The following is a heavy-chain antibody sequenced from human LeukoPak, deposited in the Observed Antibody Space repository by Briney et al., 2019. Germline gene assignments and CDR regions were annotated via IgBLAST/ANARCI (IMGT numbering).Heavy chain of an antibody. CDR3: ARDRGRGYCSSTSCYTPPNWFDP. V-gene: IGHV4-61*02. Sequence: KPSQTLSLTCTVSGGSISSGSYYWSWIRQPAGKGLEWIGRIYTSGSTNYNPSLKGRVTISVDTSKNQFSLKLSSVTAADTAVYYCARDRGRGYCSSTSCYTPPNWFDPWGQGTLVTVSS. D-gene: IGHD2-2*02. CDR2: IYTSGST. CDR1: GGSISSGSYY. J-gene: IGHJ5*02.